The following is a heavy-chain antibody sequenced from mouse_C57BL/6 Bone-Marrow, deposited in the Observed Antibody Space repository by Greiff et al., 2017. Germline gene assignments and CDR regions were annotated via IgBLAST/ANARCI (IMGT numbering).Heavy chain of an antibody. Sequence: EVQVVESGAELVRPGSSVKMSCKTSGYTFTSYGINWVKQRPGQGLEWIGYIDIGNGYTEYNEKFKGKATLTSDTSSSTAYMQLSSLTSEDSAIYFCARNGYYWYFDVWGTGTTVTVSS. D-gene: IGHD2-2*01. CDR2: IDIGNGYT. CDR1: GYTFTSYG. CDR3: ARNGYYWYFDV. J-gene: IGHJ1*03. V-gene: IGHV1-58*01.